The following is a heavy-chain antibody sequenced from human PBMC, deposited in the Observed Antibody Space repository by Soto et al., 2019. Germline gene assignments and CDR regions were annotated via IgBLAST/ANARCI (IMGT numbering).Heavy chain of an antibody. J-gene: IGHJ4*02. V-gene: IGHV4-61*01. CDR1: GGSVNSGSNY. CDR2: IYYSETT. D-gene: IGHD4-17*01. CDR3: ARRRGDYGLYYFDY. Sequence: SETLSLTCTASGGSVNSGSNYWSWIRQPPGKRLEWIGYIYYSETTNYNPFLKSRVTMSVDTSKNQFSLRLTSVTAADTAVYYCARRRGDYGLYYFDYWGQGILVPVSS.